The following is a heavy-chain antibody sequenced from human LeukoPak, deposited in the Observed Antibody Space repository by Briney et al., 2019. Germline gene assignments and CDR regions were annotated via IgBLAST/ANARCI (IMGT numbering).Heavy chain of an antibody. CDR2: INQDGSEK. J-gene: IGHJ4*02. V-gene: IGHV3-7*01. D-gene: IGHD3-22*01. CDR3: ARELYYYDSSGYSGPLDY. CDR1: GFTFSSYR. Sequence: GGSLRLSCAASGFTFSSYRMSWGRQPPRKELEWVTNINQDGSEKYYVDSVKGRFTISRDNAKNSLYLQMNSLRDEDTAVYYCARELYYYDSSGYSGPLDYWGQGTLVTVSS.